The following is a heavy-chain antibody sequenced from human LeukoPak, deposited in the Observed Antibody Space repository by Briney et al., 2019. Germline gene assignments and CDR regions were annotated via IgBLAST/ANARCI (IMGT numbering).Heavy chain of an antibody. Sequence: ASVKVSCKASGYTFTSYAMHWVRQAPGQRLEWMGWINAGNGNTKYSQEFQGRVTITRDTSASTAYMELSSLRSEDMAVYYCARGLDLRGYYYCMDVWGKGTTVTASS. V-gene: IGHV1-3*03. CDR1: GYTFTSYA. CDR3: ARGLDLRGYYYCMDV. D-gene: IGHD3-10*01. CDR2: INAGNGNT. J-gene: IGHJ6*03.